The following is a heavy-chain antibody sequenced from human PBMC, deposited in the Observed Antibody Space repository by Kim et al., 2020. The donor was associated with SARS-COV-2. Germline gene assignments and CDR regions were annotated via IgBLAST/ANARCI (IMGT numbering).Heavy chain of an antibody. Sequence: SETLSLTCTVSVGSISSYYWSWIRQPPGKGLQWIGYIYYSGRTNYNPSLKSRVTISVDTSKNQFSLKLSSVTAADTAVYYCARVGRVLRFLEWLPDYWG. CDR3: ARVGRVLRFLEWLPDY. D-gene: IGHD3-3*01. V-gene: IGHV4-59*01. J-gene: IGHJ4*01. CDR2: IYYSGRT. CDR1: VGSISSYY.